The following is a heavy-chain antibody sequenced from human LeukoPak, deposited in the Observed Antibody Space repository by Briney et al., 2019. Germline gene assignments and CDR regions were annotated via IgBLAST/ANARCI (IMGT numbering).Heavy chain of an antibody. CDR3: ARQFRSGYSSGWFRVPPSPFDY. V-gene: IGHV4-34*01. CDR1: GVSFSGYY. CDR2: INHSGST. J-gene: IGHJ4*02. D-gene: IGHD6-19*01. Sequence: PSETLSLTCAVYGVSFSGYYWSWIRQPPGKGLEWIGEINHSGSTNYNPSLKSRVTISVDTSKNQFSLKLSSVTAADTAVYYCARQFRSGYSSGWFRVPPSPFDYWGQGTLVTVSS.